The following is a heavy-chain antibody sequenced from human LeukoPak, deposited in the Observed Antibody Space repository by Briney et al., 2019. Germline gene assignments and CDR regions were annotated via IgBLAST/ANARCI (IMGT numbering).Heavy chain of an antibody. J-gene: IGHJ4*02. V-gene: IGHV4-4*02. CDR3: ARLTGGSGSLFDY. CDR1: GGSISSSNW. CDR2: VYHSGST. D-gene: IGHD3-10*01. Sequence: PSGTLSLTCAVSGGSISSSNWWSWVRQPPGKGLEWIGEVYHSGSTNYNPSLKSRVTISVDKSENQFSLKLSSVTAADTAVYYCARLTGGSGSLFDYWGQGTLVTVSS.